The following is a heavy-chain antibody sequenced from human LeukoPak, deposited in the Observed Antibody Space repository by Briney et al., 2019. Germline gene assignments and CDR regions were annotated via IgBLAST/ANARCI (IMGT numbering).Heavy chain of an antibody. CDR2: IYYSGST. D-gene: IGHD3-16*02. J-gene: IGHJ4*02. CDR1: GYSINSGYY. V-gene: IGHV4-38-2*02. CDR3: ARTPTGGYQSIYFDY. Sequence: SETLSLTCTVSGYSINSGYYWSWIRQPPGKRLEWIGSIYYSGSTYSNPTLKSRLTISVDTSKNQISLNLTSVTAADAAVYYCARTPTGGYQSIYFDYWGQGTLVTVSS.